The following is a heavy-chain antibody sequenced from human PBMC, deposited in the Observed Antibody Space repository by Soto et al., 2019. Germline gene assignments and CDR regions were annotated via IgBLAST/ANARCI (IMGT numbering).Heavy chain of an antibody. CDR3: AKSRGSGTYFNPSDALDI. V-gene: IGHV3-23*01. D-gene: IGHD3-10*01. Sequence: EVQLLECGGDLVQPGGSLRLSCAASGFTFSNYAMSWVRQAPGKGLEWVSCISGSAGGTYYAYSVKGRFIISRDNSRNTLHLQMSSLRAEDTAIYYCAKSRGSGTYFNPSDALDIWGQGTVVTVSS. CDR2: ISGSAGGT. CDR1: GFTFSNYA. J-gene: IGHJ3*02.